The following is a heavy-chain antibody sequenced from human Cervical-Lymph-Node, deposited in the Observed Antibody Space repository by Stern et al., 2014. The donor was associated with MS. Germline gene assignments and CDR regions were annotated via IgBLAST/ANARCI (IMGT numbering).Heavy chain of an antibody. D-gene: IGHD1-26*01. CDR3: ARGELKEGLVRGMDV. V-gene: IGHV1-69*01. CDR2: IRPSFGTA. Sequence: VQLVESGAEVKKPGASVRVSCKASGGTFSSDAISWVRQAPGQGLEWMGGIRPSFGTANYAQKFQGRVTITADESTSTAYMELSSLRSEDTAVYYCARGELKEGLVRGMDVWGQGTTVTVSS. CDR1: GGTFSSDA. J-gene: IGHJ6*02.